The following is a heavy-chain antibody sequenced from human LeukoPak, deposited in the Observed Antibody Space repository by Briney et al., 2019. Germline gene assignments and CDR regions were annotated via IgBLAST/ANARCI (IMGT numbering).Heavy chain of an antibody. CDR1: GFTFDDYG. D-gene: IGHD3-10*01. Sequence: GGSLRLSCAASGFTFDDYGMSWVRQAPGKGLEWVSAISGSGGSTYYADSVKGRFTISRDNSKNTLYLQMNSLRAEDTAVYYCAKEITMVRGVKPNWFDPWGQGTLVTVSS. J-gene: IGHJ5*02. CDR2: ISGSGGST. V-gene: IGHV3-23*01. CDR3: AKEITMVRGVKPNWFDP.